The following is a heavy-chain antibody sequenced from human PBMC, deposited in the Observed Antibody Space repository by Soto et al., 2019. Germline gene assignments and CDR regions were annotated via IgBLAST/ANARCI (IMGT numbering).Heavy chain of an antibody. Sequence: PGGSLRLSCAASGFTFSNYAVSWVHQAPGKGLEWVSRINGDGSSTSYADSVKGRFTISRDNAKNTLYLQMNSLRAEDTAVYYCARDLTALYSSTGYGMDVWGQGTTVTVSS. V-gene: IGHV3-74*01. J-gene: IGHJ6*02. CDR3: ARDLTALYSSTGYGMDV. CDR1: GFTFSNYA. D-gene: IGHD6-13*01. CDR2: INGDGSST.